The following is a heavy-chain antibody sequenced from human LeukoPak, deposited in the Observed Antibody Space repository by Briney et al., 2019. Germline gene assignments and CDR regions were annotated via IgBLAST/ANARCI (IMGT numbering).Heavy chain of an antibody. CDR3: ARGALLYYFDY. CDR2: IYSGGST. J-gene: IGHJ4*02. Sequence: GGSLRLSCAASGFTVSSNYMSWVRQAPGKGLEWVSVIYSGGSTYYADSVKGRFTISRDNSKNTLYLQMNSLRAEDTAVYYCARGALLYYFDYWGQGTLVTVSS. CDR1: GFTVSSNY. V-gene: IGHV3-53*01. D-gene: IGHD2-21*01.